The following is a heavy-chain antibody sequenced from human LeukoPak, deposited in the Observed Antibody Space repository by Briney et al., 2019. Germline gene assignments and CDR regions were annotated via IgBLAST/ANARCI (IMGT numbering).Heavy chain of an antibody. CDR1: GFTFSSYA. V-gene: IGHV3-30*04. J-gene: IGHJ3*02. CDR2: ISYDGSNK. CDR3: ASSPPDPLLKNDAFDI. Sequence: GRSLRLSCAASGFTFSSYAMHWVRQAPGKGLEWVAVISYDGSNKYHADSVKGRFTISRDNSKNTLYLQMNSLRAEDTAVYYCASSPPDPLLKNDAFDIWGQGTMVTVSS. D-gene: IGHD2-15*01.